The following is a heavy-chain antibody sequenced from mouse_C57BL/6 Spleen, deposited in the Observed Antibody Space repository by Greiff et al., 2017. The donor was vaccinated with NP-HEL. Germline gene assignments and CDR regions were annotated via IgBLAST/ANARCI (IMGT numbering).Heavy chain of an antibody. J-gene: IGHJ2*01. CDR2: INPSNGGT. Sequence: VQLQQSGTELVKPGASVKLSCKASGYTFTSYWMHWVKQRPGQGLEWIGNINPSNGGTNYNEKFKSKATLTVDKSSSTAYMQRSSLTSEDSAVYYCARRGALYYDYDRNYCDYWGQGTTLTGSS. CDR1: GYTFTSYW. CDR3: ARRGALYYDYDRNYCDY. V-gene: IGHV1-53*01. D-gene: IGHD2-4*01.